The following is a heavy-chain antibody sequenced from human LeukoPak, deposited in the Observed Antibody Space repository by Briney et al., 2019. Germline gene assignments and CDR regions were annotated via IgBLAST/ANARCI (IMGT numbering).Heavy chain of an antibody. J-gene: IGHJ6*03. D-gene: IGHD2-21*01. CDR3: AKDQLIAGYYYMDV. CDR2: IWYDGSNK. V-gene: IGHV3-33*06. CDR1: GFTFSSYG. Sequence: GGSLRLSCAASGFTFSSYGMHWVRQAPGKGLEWVAVIWYDGSNKYYADSVKGRFTISRDNSKNTLYLQMNSLRAEDTAVYYCAKDQLIAGYYYMDVWGKGTRSPSP.